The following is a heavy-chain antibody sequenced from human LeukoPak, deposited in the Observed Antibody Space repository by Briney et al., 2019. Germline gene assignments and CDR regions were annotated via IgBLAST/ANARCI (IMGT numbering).Heavy chain of an antibody. D-gene: IGHD2-15*01. J-gene: IGHJ6*02. V-gene: IGHV3-21*01. CDR2: ISSSSTYI. CDR3: ARVGCSGGRCPGYGMDV. Sequence: GGPLRLSCAASGFTFSSYSMNWVRQAPGKGLEWVSSISSSSTYIYYADSVKGRFTISRDNAKNSLYLQMNSLRVEDTAVYYCARVGCSGGRCPGYGMDVWGQGTTVTVSS. CDR1: GFTFSSYS.